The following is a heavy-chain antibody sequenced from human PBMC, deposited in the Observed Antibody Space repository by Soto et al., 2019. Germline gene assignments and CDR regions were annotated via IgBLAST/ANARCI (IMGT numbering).Heavy chain of an antibody. CDR2: ISWNSGSI. CDR3: AKAYSSSWYGVYYFDY. V-gene: IGHV3-9*01. CDR1: GFTFDDYA. Sequence: GGSLRLSCAASGFTFDDYAMHWVRQAPGKGLEWVSGISWNSGSIGYADSVKGRFTISRDNAKNSLYLRMNSLRAEDTALHYCAKAYSSSWYGVYYFDYWGQGTLVTAPQ. D-gene: IGHD6-13*01. J-gene: IGHJ4*02.